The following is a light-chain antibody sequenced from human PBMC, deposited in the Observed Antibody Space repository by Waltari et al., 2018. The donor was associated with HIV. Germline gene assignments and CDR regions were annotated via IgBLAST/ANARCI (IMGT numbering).Light chain of an antibody. V-gene: IGLV1-40*01. Sequence: SVLTQPPSVSGAPGQRVTISCSESGSNIGATYDVHWYQHLPGTAPKLLIYGNSNRPSGVPDRFSGSKSGTSASLAITGLQPEDEGDYYCQSYDSRLSGSVFGGG. CDR2: GNS. CDR1: GSNIGATYD. CDR3: QSYDSRLSGSV. J-gene: IGLJ2*01.